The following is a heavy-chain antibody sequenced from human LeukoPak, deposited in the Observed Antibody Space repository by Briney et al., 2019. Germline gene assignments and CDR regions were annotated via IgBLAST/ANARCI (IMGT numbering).Heavy chain of an antibody. J-gene: IGHJ4*02. D-gene: IGHD2-15*01. CDR1: GFTFSNFP. V-gene: IGHV3-74*01. CDR2: INTDGNIT. CDR3: ARELSGSISRHFDY. Sequence: GGFLRLSCAASGFTFSNFPMTWVRQAPGKGPVWVSRINTDGNITTYADSVKGRFSISRDNAKNALYLQMNSLRAEDTAVFYCARELSGSISRHFDYWGQGTLVTVSS.